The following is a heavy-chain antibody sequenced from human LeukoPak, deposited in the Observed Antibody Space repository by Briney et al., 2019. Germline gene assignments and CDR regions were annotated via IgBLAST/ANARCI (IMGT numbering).Heavy chain of an antibody. CDR2: VYYSGST. CDR3: ARALYDSRAYYYTFDY. D-gene: IGHD3-22*01. Sequence: SETLSLTCTVSGGSITDYYWSWVRQPPGKGLEGIGYVYYSGSTYYNPSLKSRVTISVDTSKNQFSLKLSSVTAADTAVYYCARALYDSRAYYYTFDYWGQGTLVTVSS. V-gene: IGHV4-59*01. CDR1: GGSITDYY. J-gene: IGHJ4*02.